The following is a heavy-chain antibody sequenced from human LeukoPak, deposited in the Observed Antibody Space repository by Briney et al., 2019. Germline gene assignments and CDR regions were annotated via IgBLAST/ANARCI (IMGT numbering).Heavy chain of an antibody. D-gene: IGHD3-16*01. J-gene: IGHJ4*02. CDR2: IRYDGSNK. Sequence: PGGSLRLSCAASGFTFSSYGMHWVRQAPGKGLEWVAFIRYDGSNKYYADSVKGRFTISRDNSKNTLYLQMNSLRAEDTAVYYCAGLTYYDCVWGSKPMTADYWGQGTLVTVSS. CDR1: GFTFSSYG. V-gene: IGHV3-30*02. CDR3: AGLTYYDCVWGSKPMTADY.